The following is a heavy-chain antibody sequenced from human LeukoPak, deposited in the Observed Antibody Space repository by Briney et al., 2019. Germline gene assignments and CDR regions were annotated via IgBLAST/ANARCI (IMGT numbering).Heavy chain of an antibody. CDR1: GFTFSSYG. Sequence: GRSLRLSCAASGFTFSSYGMHWVRQAPGKGLEWEAVISYDGSNKYYADSVKGRFTISRDNSKNTLYLQMNSLTAEDTAVYYCAKDCSGTRCYSNYFDNWGQGTLVTVSS. J-gene: IGHJ4*02. CDR3: AKDCSGTRCYSNYFDN. CDR2: ISYDGSNK. D-gene: IGHD2-15*01. V-gene: IGHV3-30*18.